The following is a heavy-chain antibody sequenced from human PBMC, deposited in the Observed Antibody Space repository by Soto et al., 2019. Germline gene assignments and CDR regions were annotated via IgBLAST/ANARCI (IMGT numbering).Heavy chain of an antibody. D-gene: IGHD6-13*01. CDR1: GFTFSSYS. CDR2: ISSSSSYI. J-gene: IGHJ4*02. Sequence: EVQLVESGGGLVKPGGSLRLSCAASGFTFSSYSMNWVRQAPGKGLEWVSSISSSSSYIYYADSVKGRFTISRDNAKNSLYRQMNSLRAEDTAVYYCARDRGSAYSSSWHDYWGQGTLVTVSS. CDR3: ARDRGSAYSSSWHDY. V-gene: IGHV3-21*01.